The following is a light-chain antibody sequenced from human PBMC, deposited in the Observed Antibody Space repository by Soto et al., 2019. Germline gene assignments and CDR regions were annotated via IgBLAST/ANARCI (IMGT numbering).Light chain of an antibody. Sequence: EIVMTQSPGTLSVSPGERVTLSCRASQRVRNNLAWYQQKPCQGPMLLIYDASTRATGIPARFSGSGSGTEFTLTISSLQSEDFAVYYCQQCNDWPWTFGQGTKVEIK. CDR1: QRVRNN. CDR2: DAS. J-gene: IGKJ1*01. V-gene: IGKV3-15*01. CDR3: QQCNDWPWT.